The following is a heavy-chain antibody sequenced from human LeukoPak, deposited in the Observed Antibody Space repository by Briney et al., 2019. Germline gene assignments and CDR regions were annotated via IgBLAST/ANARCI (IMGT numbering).Heavy chain of an antibody. CDR3: ARDGGLHYGDFDY. CDR2: ISSSSSYI. V-gene: IGHV3-21*01. D-gene: IGHD4-11*01. Sequence: PGGSLRLSCAASGFTFSSYSMNWVRQAPGKGLEWVSSISSSSSYIYYADSVKGRFTISRDNAKNSLYLQMNSLRAEDTAVYYRARDGGLHYGDFDYWGQGTLVTVSS. J-gene: IGHJ4*02. CDR1: GFTFSSYS.